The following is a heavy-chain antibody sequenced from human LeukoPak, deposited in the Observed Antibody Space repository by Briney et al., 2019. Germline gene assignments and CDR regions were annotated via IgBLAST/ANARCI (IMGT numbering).Heavy chain of an antibody. CDR3: SRSLNY. Sequence: GGSLRLSCAASGFTFSTSWMDWVRQAPGKGLEWVANIKEDGSVTHYVDSAKGRFTISRDNARSSLYLQKDSLRVEDTAIYYCSRSLNYWGPGILVTVSS. V-gene: IGHV3-7*01. J-gene: IGHJ4*02. CDR2: IKEDGSVT. CDR1: GFTFSTSW.